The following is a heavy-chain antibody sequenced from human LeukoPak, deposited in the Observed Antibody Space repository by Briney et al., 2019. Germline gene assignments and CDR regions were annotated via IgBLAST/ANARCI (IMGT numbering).Heavy chain of an antibody. V-gene: IGHV1-69*05. CDR2: IIPIFGTA. D-gene: IGHD5-24*01. Sequence: GASVKVSCKASGGTCSSYAISWVRQAPGQGLEWMGGIIPIFGTANCAQKFQGRVTITTDESTSTAYMELSSLRSEDTAVYYCARVQMAVDAFDIWGQGTMVTVSS. CDR1: GGTCSSYA. CDR3: ARVQMAVDAFDI. J-gene: IGHJ3*02.